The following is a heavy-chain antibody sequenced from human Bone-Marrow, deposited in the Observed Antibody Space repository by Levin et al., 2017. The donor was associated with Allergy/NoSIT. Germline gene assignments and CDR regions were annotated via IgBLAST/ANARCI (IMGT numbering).Heavy chain of an antibody. J-gene: IGHJ4*02. CDR1: GFTFSSSW. CDR3: ARDRSYCTGGVCYTVLDY. Sequence: QAGGSLRLSCAASGFTFSSSWMNWVRQAPGKGREGVANIKTDGSEKNYVDSVKGRFTISRDNAKNSLLLQMNSLRAEDTAVYYCARDRSYCTGGVCYTVLDYWGQGTLVTVSS. D-gene: IGHD2-8*02. CDR2: IKTDGSEK. V-gene: IGHV3-7*01.